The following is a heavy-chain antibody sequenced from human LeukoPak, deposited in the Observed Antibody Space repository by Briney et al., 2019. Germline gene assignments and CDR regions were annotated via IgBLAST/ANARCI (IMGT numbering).Heavy chain of an antibody. V-gene: IGHV4-31*03. CDR1: GGSISSGGYY. Sequence: SQTPSLTCTASGGSISSGGYYWSWIRQHPGKGLEWIGYIYYSGSTYYNPSLKSRVTISVDTSKNQFSLKLSSVTAADTAVYYCARDHYDSSGYLFDPWGQGTLVTVSS. J-gene: IGHJ5*02. CDR3: ARDHYDSSGYLFDP. CDR2: IYYSGST. D-gene: IGHD3-22*01.